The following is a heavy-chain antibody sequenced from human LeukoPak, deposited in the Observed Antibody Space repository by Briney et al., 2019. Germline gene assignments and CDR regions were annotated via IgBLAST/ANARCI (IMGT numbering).Heavy chain of an antibody. CDR3: ARITMTYYIEGIHYFDY. V-gene: IGHV4-34*01. Sequence: PSETLSLTCAVYGGSFSGYYWSWIRQPPGKGLEWIGSIYYSGSTYYNPSLKSRVTISVDTSKNQFSLKLSSVTAADTAVYYCARITMTYYIEGIHYFDYWGQGTLVTVSS. CDR1: GGSFSGYY. CDR2: IYYSGST. D-gene: IGHD2-21*01. J-gene: IGHJ4*02.